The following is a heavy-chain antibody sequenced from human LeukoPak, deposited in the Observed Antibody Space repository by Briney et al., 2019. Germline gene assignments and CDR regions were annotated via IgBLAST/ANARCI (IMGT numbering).Heavy chain of an antibody. D-gene: IGHD5-12*01. J-gene: IGHJ4*02. Sequence: GGSLRLSCAASGFTFSSYGMHWVRQAPVKGLEWVAVIWYDGSNKYYADSVKGRFTISRDNSKNTLYLQMNSLRAEDTAVYYCARSGDIVATIMLDYWGQGTLVTVSS. CDR1: GFTFSSYG. CDR3: ARSGDIVATIMLDY. CDR2: IWYDGSNK. V-gene: IGHV3-33*01.